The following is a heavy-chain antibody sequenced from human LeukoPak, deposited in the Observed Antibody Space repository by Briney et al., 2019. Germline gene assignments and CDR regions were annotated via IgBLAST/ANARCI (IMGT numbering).Heavy chain of an antibody. CDR3: AAMDVAVAGYFDL. V-gene: IGHV4-39*01. CDR2: IYYSGST. CDR1: GGSSSSSSYY. J-gene: IGHJ2*01. Sequence: SETLSLTCTVSGGSSSSSSYYWGWIRQPPGKGLEWIGSIYYSGSTYYNPSLNSRVTISVDTSKNQFSLKLSSVTAADTAVYYCAAMDVAVAGYFDLWGRGTLVTVSS. D-gene: IGHD6-19*01.